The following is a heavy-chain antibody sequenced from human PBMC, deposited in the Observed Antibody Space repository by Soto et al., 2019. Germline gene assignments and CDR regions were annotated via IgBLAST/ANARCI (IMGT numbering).Heavy chain of an antibody. Sequence: QVQLVQSGAEVKKPGTSVKVSCKASGYTFTSNGISWVRQAPGQGLEWMGWISTYNGNTIYAQKLQGRVTMTRDTPTSIAYMELRDLRSDDTAVYYCARDGYGDYGYWGQGSLVTVSS. D-gene: IGHD4-17*01. V-gene: IGHV1-18*01. CDR1: GYTFTSNG. CDR2: ISTYNGNT. J-gene: IGHJ4*02. CDR3: ARDGYGDYGY.